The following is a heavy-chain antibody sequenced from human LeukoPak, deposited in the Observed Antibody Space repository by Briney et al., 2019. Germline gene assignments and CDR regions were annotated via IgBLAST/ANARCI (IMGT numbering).Heavy chain of an antibody. CDR3: AGLYYDFWSGLNNWFDP. J-gene: IGHJ5*02. D-gene: IGHD3-3*01. CDR2: ISSSGSTI. CDR1: GFTFSDYY. V-gene: IGHV3-11*04. Sequence: GGSLRLXCAASGFTFSDYYMRWICQAPGKGLEWVSYISSSGSTIYYADSVKGRFTISRDNAKNSLYLQMNSLRAEDTAVYYCAGLYYDFWSGLNNWFDPWGQGTLVTVSS.